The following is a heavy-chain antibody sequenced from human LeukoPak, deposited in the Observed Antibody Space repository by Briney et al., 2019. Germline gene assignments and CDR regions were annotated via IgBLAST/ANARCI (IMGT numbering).Heavy chain of an antibody. J-gene: IGHJ4*02. CDR1: GFTSIAYA. V-gene: IGHV3-23*01. CDR3: ARYSGSYYYPPAWDL. CDR2: TSTSGGSA. D-gene: IGHD1-26*01. Sequence: PGGSLRLSCVGSGFTSIAYALTWVRQAPGKGLEWVSATSTSGGSAYYADSVKGRFTISRDNSKNTLYLQMDSLRADDTAVYYCARYSGSYYYPPAWDLWGQGTLVTVSS.